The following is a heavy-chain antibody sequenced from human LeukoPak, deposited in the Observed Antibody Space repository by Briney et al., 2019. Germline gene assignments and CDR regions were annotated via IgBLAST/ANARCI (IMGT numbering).Heavy chain of an antibody. J-gene: IGHJ6*04. CDR3: AELGITMIGGV. D-gene: IGHD3-10*02. V-gene: IGHV3-48*03. CDR2: ISSSGSTI. Sequence: GGSLRLSCAASGFTFSNYWMNWVRQAPGEGLEWVSYISSSGSTIYYADSVKGRFTISRDNAKNSLYLQMNSLRAEDTAVYYCAELGITMIGGVWGKGTTVTISS. CDR1: GFTFSNYW.